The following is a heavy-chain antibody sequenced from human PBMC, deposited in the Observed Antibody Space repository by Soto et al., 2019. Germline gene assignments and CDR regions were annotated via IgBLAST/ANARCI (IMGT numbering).Heavy chain of an antibody. J-gene: IGHJ6*02. V-gene: IGHV4-59*01. CDR3: ARGRDFWSGSCMDV. D-gene: IGHD3-3*01. CDR2: IYYSGST. Sequence: PSETLSLTCTVSGGSISSCYWSWIRQPPGKGLEWIGYIYYSGSTNYNPSLKSRVTISVDTSKNQFSLKLSSVTAADTAVYYCARGRDFWSGSCMDVWGQGTTVTVSS. CDR1: GGSISSCY.